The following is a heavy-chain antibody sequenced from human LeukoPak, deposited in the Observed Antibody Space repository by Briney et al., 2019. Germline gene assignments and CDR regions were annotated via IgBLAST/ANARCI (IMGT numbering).Heavy chain of an antibody. CDR2: ISGSLNDI. CDR1: GFTFRTYS. Sequence: GGSLRLSWAASGFTFRTYSMNWVRQAPGKGLEWVSSISGSLNDIYFADSVKGRVTISRDNAKNSVYLQMNSLRDEDTAVYYCARDPDYAAMLAQLDYWGQGTLISVSS. D-gene: IGHD5-18*01. V-gene: IGHV3-21*01. CDR3: ARDPDYAAMLAQLDY. J-gene: IGHJ4*02.